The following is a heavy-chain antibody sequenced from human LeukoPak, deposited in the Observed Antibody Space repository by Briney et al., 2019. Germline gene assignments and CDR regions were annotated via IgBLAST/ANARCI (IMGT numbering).Heavy chain of an antibody. J-gene: IGHJ4*02. D-gene: IGHD5-12*01. Sequence: PGGSLRLSCATSGFTFSKYAVSWVRQAPGKGLEWVSSISGSGGTTYYADSVKGRFTISRDNSKNTLYLQMNSLRAEDTAVYYCAMDPYRASSGLVDYWGQGTLVTVSS. CDR1: GFTFSKYA. V-gene: IGHV3-23*01. CDR3: AMDPYRASSGLVDY. CDR2: ISGSGGTT.